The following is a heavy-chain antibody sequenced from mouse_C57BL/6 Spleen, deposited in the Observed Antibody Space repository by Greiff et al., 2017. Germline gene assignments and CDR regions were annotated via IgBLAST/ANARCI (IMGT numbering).Heavy chain of an antibody. CDR2: IDPSDSYT. Sequence: QVQLQQPGAELVRPGTSVKLSCKASGYTFTSYWMHWVKQRPGQGLEWIGVIDPSDSYTNYNQKFKGKATLTVDTSSSTAYMQLSSLTSEDSAVYYCARKELFLDYWGQGTTLTVAS. V-gene: IGHV1-59*01. CDR3: ARKELFLDY. CDR1: GYTFTSYW. J-gene: IGHJ2*01.